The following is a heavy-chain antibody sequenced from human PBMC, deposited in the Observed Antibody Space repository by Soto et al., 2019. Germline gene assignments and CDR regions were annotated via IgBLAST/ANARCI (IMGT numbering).Heavy chain of an antibody. D-gene: IGHD3-22*01. J-gene: IGHJ1*01. CDR1: GYTFIGCY. CDR3: ARDPPYYYDSSGYYS. Sequence: ASGKVSCKASGYTFIGCYMHWVRQAPGQGLEWMGWINPNSGGTNYAQKFQGRVIMTRDTSISTAYMELSRLRSDDTAVYYCARDPPYYYDSSGYYSWGRGTLVTVSS. V-gene: IGHV1-2*02. CDR2: INPNSGGT.